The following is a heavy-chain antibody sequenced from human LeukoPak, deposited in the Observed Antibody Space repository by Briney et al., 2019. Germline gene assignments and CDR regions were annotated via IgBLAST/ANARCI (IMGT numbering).Heavy chain of an antibody. Sequence: SVKVSCKASGGTFSSYAISWVRQAPGQGLEWMGGIIPIFGTANYAQKFQGRVTITADESTSTAYMELSSLRSEDTAMYYCARRITIFGPDDYWGQGTLVTVSS. CDR3: ARRITIFGPDDY. CDR2: IIPIFGTA. V-gene: IGHV1-69*13. D-gene: IGHD3-3*01. J-gene: IGHJ4*02. CDR1: GGTFSSYA.